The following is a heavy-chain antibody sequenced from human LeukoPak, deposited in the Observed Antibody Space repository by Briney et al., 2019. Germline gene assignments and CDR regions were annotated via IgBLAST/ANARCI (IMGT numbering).Heavy chain of an antibody. CDR2: IRSDGSDE. D-gene: IGHD2/OR15-2a*01. CDR1: GFPFTETW. J-gene: IGHJ4*02. CDR3: ARDWFHAIDH. V-gene: IGHV3-74*01. Sequence: LTGGSLRLSCATSGFPFTETWMHWVRQVPGKGLVWVSRIRSDGSDERYAEAVKGRFTISRDNAKNTLYLQMNSLRDEDTAVYYCARDWFHAIDHWGQGTLVTVSS.